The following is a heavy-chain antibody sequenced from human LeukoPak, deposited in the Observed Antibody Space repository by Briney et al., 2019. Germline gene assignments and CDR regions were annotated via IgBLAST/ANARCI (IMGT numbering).Heavy chain of an antibody. J-gene: IGHJ4*02. CDR3: AKKSSTAYFLY. CDR2: VSGSDGST. D-gene: IGHD2-21*01. Sequence: GGSLRLSCADSGFTFSSYARSCVRQAPGKGLEWVSAVSGSDGSTYCADSVKGRFTMSRDNSKNMLYLQMNSLRAEDTAVYYCAKKSSTAYFLYWGQGTLVTVSS. V-gene: IGHV3-23*01. CDR1: GFTFSSYA.